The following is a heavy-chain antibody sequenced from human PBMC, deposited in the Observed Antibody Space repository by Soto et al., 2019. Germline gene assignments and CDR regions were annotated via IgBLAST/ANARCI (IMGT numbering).Heavy chain of an antibody. V-gene: IGHV3-7*01. CDR1: GFTFSNYW. Sequence: PGGSLRLSCAVSGFTFSNYWMTWVRQAPGKGLEWVAYMNQDGSQIYYVDSLRGRFTISRDNAKNSLYLQMNRLRVDDTAVYYCARDRGPNTPDYCGQGTLVTVSS. CDR2: MNQDGSQI. D-gene: IGHD2-2*02. J-gene: IGHJ4*02. CDR3: ARDRGPNTPDY.